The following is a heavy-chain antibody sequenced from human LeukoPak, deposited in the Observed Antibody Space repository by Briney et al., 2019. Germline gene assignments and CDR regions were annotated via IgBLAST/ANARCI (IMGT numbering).Heavy chain of an antibody. CDR1: GGSISSGGYS. Sequence: PSETLSLTCAVSGGSISSGGYSWSWLRQPPGKGLEWIGYIYHSGSTYYNPSLKSRVTISVDRSKNQFSLKLSSVTAADTAVYYCARLNTAYYYDSSGYLHWFDPWGQGTLVTVSS. CDR3: ARLNTAYYYDSSGYLHWFDP. CDR2: IYHSGST. V-gene: IGHV4-30-2*01. D-gene: IGHD3-22*01. J-gene: IGHJ5*02.